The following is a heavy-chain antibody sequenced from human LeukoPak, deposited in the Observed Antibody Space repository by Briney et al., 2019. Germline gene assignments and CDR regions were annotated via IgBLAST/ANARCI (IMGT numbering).Heavy chain of an antibody. CDR3: AKDLRYSSGRGGFDY. V-gene: IGHV3-30*02. D-gene: IGHD6-19*01. Sequence: PGGSLRLSCAASGFTFSTYGMRWVRQAPGKGLEWVAFIRYDGSNKYYADSVKGRFTISRDNSKNTLYLQMNSLRAEDTAVYYCAKDLRYSSGRGGFDYWGQGTLVTVSS. J-gene: IGHJ4*02. CDR1: GFTFSTYG. CDR2: IRYDGSNK.